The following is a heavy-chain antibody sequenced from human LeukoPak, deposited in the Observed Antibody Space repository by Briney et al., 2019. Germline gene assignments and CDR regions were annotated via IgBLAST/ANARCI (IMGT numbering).Heavy chain of an antibody. V-gene: IGHV3-48*04. CDR3: ARDPLNYYDSSGYPEYYFDY. CDR2: ISSSSSTI. CDR1: GFTFSGYS. Sequence: GGSLRLSCAASGFTFSGYSMNWVRQAPGKGLEWVSYISSSSSTIYYADSVKGRFTISRDNAKNSLYLQMNSLRAEDTAVYYCARDPLNYYDSSGYPEYYFDYWGQGTLVTVSS. D-gene: IGHD3-22*01. J-gene: IGHJ4*02.